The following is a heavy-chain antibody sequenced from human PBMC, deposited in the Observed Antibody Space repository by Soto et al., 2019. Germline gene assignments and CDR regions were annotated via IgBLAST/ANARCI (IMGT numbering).Heavy chain of an antibody. V-gene: IGHV3-73*01. CDR1: GFTFGGSP. D-gene: IGHD2-2*01. Sequence: EAQLVQSGGGLVQPGGSLQLSCAASGFTFGGSPVHWVRQASGKGLEWVGRIRSDSASSAIAYAASVRGRFTLSRDDSKNTAYLQVNSLEVEDTALYYCVLEGCRWTGCYSLDLWGQGTLVTVSS. J-gene: IGHJ5*02. CDR3: VLEGCRWTGCYSLDL. CDR2: IRSDSASSAI.